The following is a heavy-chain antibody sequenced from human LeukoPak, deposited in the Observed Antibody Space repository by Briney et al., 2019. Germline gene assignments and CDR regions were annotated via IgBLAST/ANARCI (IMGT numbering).Heavy chain of an antibody. D-gene: IGHD3-10*01. Sequence: GSLRLSCAASKFIFSDYGMHWVRQAPGKGLEWVAFIWYDGSDEYYADSVKGRFTISRDNSKNTLYLQMNSLTIEDTAVYYCAKGGGELGSGSLDYWGQGTLVTVSS. CDR2: IWYDGSDE. CDR1: KFIFSDYG. V-gene: IGHV3-30*02. J-gene: IGHJ4*02. CDR3: AKGGGELGSGSLDY.